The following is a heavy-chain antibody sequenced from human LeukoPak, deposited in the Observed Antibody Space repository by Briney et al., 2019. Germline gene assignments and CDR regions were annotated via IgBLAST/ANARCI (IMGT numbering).Heavy chain of an antibody. J-gene: IGHJ4*02. Sequence: PGGSLRLSCAASGFTFSSYGMHWVRQAPGKGLEWVAVISYDGGNKYYADSVKGRFTISRDNSKNALYLQMNSLRAEDTAVYYCAKDQWDSSSDFDYWGQGTLVTVSS. CDR3: AKDQWDSSSDFDY. CDR2: ISYDGGNK. D-gene: IGHD6-13*01. CDR1: GFTFSSYG. V-gene: IGHV3-30*18.